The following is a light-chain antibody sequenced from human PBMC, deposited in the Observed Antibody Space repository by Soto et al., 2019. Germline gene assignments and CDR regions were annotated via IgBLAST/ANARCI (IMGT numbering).Light chain of an antibody. Sequence: DIQMTQSPSSLSASVRDRVTIICRASPTISNYLNWYQQKPGKAPKVLIYGATRLQSGVPSRFSGSGVGTVFTLTITSLQPEAFATHYCQQSDSSPLTFGPGTKVEIK. CDR3: QQSDSSPLT. CDR1: PTISNY. J-gene: IGKJ3*01. CDR2: GAT. V-gene: IGKV1-39*01.